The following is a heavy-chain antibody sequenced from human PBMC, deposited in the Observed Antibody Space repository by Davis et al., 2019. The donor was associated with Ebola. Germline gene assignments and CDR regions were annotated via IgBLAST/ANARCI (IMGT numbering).Heavy chain of an antibody. CDR1: GGSISSHY. J-gene: IGHJ4*02. CDR2: IYYSGST. CDR3: AREVGAAYY. D-gene: IGHD1-26*01. Sequence: SETLSLTCTVSGGSISSHYWSWIRQPPGKGLEWIGYIYYSGSTNYNPSLKSRVTISVDTSKNQFSLKLSSVTAADTAVYYCAREVGAAYYWGQGTLVTVSS. V-gene: IGHV4-59*11.